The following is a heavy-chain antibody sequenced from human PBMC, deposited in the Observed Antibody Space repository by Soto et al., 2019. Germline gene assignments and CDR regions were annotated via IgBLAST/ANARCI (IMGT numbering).Heavy chain of an antibody. CDR3: ARDRTIFGVVAWFDP. J-gene: IGHJ5*02. CDR2: IYTSGST. V-gene: IGHV4-4*07. Sequence: PSETLSLTCTVSGGSISSYYWSWIRQPAGKGLEWIGRIYTSGSTNYNPSLKSRVTMSVDTSKNQFSLKLSSVTAADTAVYYCARDRTIFGVVAWFDPWGQGTLVTVYS. CDR1: GGSISSYY. D-gene: IGHD3-3*01.